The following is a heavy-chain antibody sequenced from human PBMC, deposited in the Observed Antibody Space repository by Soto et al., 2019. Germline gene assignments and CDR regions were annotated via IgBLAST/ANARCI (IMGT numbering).Heavy chain of an antibody. CDR2: VYYSGST. V-gene: IGHV4-39*01. CDR3: ARHRARNWFDP. Sequence: SETLSLTCTVSSGSMKTSRYYWGWIRQPPGKGLEWIASVYYSGSTYYNPSLKSRITISVDTSKNQFSLKLSSVTAADTAVFYCARHRARNWFDPWGQGTPVTVSS. D-gene: IGHD6-6*01. J-gene: IGHJ5*02. CDR1: SGSMKTSRYY.